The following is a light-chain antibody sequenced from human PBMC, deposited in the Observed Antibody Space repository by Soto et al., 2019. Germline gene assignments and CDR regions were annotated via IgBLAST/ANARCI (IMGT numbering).Light chain of an antibody. CDR1: QSIRSY. CDR3: QQTSSTPT. Sequence: DIQMTQSPSTLSASVGDRVTITCRASQSIRSYLNWYQQKPGKAPKLLIYAASSLQTGVSSRFSGSGSGTDFTLTISNLQPEDFATYYCQQTSSTPTFGGGPKVDIK. J-gene: IGKJ4*01. V-gene: IGKV1-39*01. CDR2: AAS.